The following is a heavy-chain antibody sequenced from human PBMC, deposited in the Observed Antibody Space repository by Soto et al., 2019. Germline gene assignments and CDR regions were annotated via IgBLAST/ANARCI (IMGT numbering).Heavy chain of an antibody. J-gene: IGHJ4*02. CDR1: GFTFSNYA. Sequence: GGSLRFSCAASGFTFSNYAMSWVRQAPGKGLDWVSAITGSGDDTFHADSVKGRFTISRDNSKSTLYLEMNSLRADDTAVYFCAKGSRPSRPYYFDYWGQGALVTVSS. V-gene: IGHV3-23*01. CDR2: ITGSGDDT. CDR3: AKGSRPSRPYYFDY. D-gene: IGHD6-13*01.